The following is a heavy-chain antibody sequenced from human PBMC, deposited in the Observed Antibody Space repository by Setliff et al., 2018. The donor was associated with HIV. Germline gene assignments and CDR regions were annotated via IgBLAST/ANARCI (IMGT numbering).Heavy chain of an antibody. D-gene: IGHD6-19*01. J-gene: IGHJ6*03. CDR2: IYYSGGT. CDR1: GGSISNSNYY. V-gene: IGHV4-39*01. CDR3: ARHPIAVAGYYDMDV. Sequence: SETLSLTCTVSGGSISNSNYYWGWIRQPPGKGLEWIGTIYYSGGTYRNPSLKSRVTIFIDTSKNQFSLKLTSATAADTAVYYCARHPIAVAGYYDMDVWGKGTTVTVSS.